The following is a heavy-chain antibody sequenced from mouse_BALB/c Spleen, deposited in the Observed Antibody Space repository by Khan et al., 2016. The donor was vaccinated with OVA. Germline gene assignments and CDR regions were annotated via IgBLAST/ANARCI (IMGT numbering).Heavy chain of an antibody. CDR3: ERIYGGDFDY. CDR1: GYSITSDYA. V-gene: IGHV3-2*02. CDR2: LSYSGNT. D-gene: IGHD1-1*01. J-gene: IGHJ2*01. Sequence: EVQLQESGPGLVKPSQSLSLTCTVTGYSITSDYAWNWIRQFPGNKLECMGYLSYSGNTKYNPSLKSRISIPRDTSKNQFFLQLNSVTTEDTATDDCERIYGGDFDYWGQGTTLTVSS.